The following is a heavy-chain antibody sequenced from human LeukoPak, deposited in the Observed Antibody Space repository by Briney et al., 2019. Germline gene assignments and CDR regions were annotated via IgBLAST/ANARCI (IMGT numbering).Heavy chain of an antibody. J-gene: IGHJ3*02. D-gene: IGHD1-26*01. CDR1: GYTFTGYY. CDR3: ARIIVGAPDAFDI. Sequence: EASVKVSCKASGYTFTGYYMHWVRQAPGQGLEWMGWINPNSGGTNYAQKFQGRVTMTRDMSTSTVYMELSSLRSEDTAVYYCARIIVGAPDAFDIWGQGTMVTVSS. V-gene: IGHV1-2*02. CDR2: INPNSGGT.